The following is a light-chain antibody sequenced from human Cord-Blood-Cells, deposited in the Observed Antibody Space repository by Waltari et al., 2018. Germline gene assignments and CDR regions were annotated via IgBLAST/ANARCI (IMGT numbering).Light chain of an antibody. Sequence: EIVLMQSPGTLSLSPGERATLSCRASQSVSSSYLDWYQQKPGQAPRLLIYGASSRATGIPDRFSGSGSGTDFTLTISRLEPEDFAVYYCQQYGSSPGTFGQGTKVEIK. CDR1: QSVSSSY. J-gene: IGKJ1*01. CDR2: GAS. CDR3: QQYGSSPGT. V-gene: IGKV3-20*01.